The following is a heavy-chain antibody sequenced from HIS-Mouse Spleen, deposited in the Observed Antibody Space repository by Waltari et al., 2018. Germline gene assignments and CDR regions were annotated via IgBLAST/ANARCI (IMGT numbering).Heavy chain of an antibody. J-gene: IGHJ4*02. V-gene: IGHV2-70*15. CDR2: IDWDDDK. Sequence: QFTLRESGPALVKPTQTLTLTCTFSGFSLSTSGMCVSWIRTPPRKALEWLARIDWDDDKYYSTSLKTRLTISKDTSKNQVVLTMTNMDPVDTATYYCARIQAGKLELPFDYWGQGTLVTVSS. CDR3: ARIQAGKLELPFDY. D-gene: IGHD1-7*01. CDR1: GFSLSTSGMC.